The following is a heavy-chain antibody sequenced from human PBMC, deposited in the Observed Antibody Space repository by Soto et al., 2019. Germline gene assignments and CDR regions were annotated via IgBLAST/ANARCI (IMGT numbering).Heavy chain of an antibody. CDR1: GFTFSSYA. CDR2: ISGSGGST. V-gene: IGHV3-23*01. CDR3: AKDLVQLERRDPRPPRSRAGHRVGATAGRGAFDI. J-gene: IGHJ3*02. D-gene: IGHD1-1*01. Sequence: SGGSLRLSCAASGFTFSSYAMSWVRQAPGKGLEWVSAISGSGGSTYYADSVKGRFTISRDNSKNTLYLQMNSLRAEDTAVYYCAKDLVQLERRDPRPPRSRAGHRVGATAGRGAFDIWGQGTMVTVSS.